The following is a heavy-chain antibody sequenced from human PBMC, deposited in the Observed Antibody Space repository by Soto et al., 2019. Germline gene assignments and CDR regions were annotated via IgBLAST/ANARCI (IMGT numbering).Heavy chain of an antibody. V-gene: IGHV4-31*03. CDR1: GGSISSGGYY. D-gene: IGHD4-4*01. J-gene: IGHJ6*02. CDR2: IYYSGST. Sequence: SETLSLTCTVSGGSISSGGYYWSWIRQHPGKGLEWIGYIYYSGSTYYNPSLKSRVTISVDTSKNQFSLKLSSVTAADTAVYYCARETRQATVTFLDYYYYGMDVWGQGTTVTVSS. CDR3: ARETRQATVTFLDYYYYGMDV.